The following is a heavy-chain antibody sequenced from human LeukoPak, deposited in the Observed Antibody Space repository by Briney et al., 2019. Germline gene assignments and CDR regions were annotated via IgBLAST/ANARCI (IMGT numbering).Heavy chain of an antibody. V-gene: IGHV4-34*01. Sequence: PSETLSLTCAVYGGSFSGYYWSWIRQPPGKGLEWIGEINHSGSTNYNPSLKSRVTISVDTSKNQFSLKLSSVTAADTAVYYCARHTPGVPAAIPYWGQGTLVTVSS. CDR2: INHSGST. CDR3: ARHTPGVPAAIPY. D-gene: IGHD2-2*01. CDR1: GGSFSGYY. J-gene: IGHJ4*02.